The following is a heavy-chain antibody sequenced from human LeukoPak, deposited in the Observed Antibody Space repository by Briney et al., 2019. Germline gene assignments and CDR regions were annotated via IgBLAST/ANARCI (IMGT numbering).Heavy chain of an antibody. V-gene: IGHV3-21*01. CDR2: ISSSSSYI. Sequence: GGSLRLSCAVSGFTFDDYAMHWVRQVPGKGLEWVSSISSSSSYIYYAESVKGRFTMSRDNAKNSLYLQMNSLRAEDTAVYYCARATTYDILTGYFDYWGQGTLVTVSS. J-gene: IGHJ4*02. CDR1: GFTFDDYA. D-gene: IGHD3-9*01. CDR3: ARATTYDILTGYFDY.